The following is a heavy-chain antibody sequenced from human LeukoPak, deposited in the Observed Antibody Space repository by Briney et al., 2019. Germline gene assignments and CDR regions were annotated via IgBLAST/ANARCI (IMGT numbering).Heavy chain of an antibody. CDR1: GFTFSSYG. CDR3: AKHLDY. J-gene: IGHJ4*02. V-gene: IGHV3-30*18. Sequence: GRSLRLSCAASGFTFSSYGMHWVRKAPGKGLEWVEVIPYDGSNKYYADSVKGRFTISRDNSKNTLYLQMNSLRAEDTAVYYCAKHLDYWGQGTLVTVSS. CDR2: IPYDGSNK.